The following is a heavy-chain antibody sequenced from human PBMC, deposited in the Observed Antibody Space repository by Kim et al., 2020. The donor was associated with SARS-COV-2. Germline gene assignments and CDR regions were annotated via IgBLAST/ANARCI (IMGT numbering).Heavy chain of an antibody. Sequence: GGSLRLSCAISGFTLNTYGVHWVRQAPGKGLEWVAVISEDGHKTQYAESVKGRFTISTDDSKKTIYLQMNSLRRDDTALYYCVRDGSKRIVADMFYFADWGQGALVTVYS. CDR2: ISEDGHKT. J-gene: IGHJ4*02. D-gene: IGHD5-12*01. V-gene: IGHV3-30*03. CDR3: VRDGSKRIVADMFYFAD. CDR1: GFTLNTYG.